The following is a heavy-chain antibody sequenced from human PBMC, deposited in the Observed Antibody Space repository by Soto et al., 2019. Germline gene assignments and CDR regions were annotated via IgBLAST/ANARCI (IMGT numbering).Heavy chain of an antibody. J-gene: IGHJ5*02. Sequence: PSETLSLTCSVSGDSITNYYWTWVRQSPGRGLEWVGFVHSSGATHSNPSFRGRVSMSVDTFRNQFSLRLTFVTAADTAIYYCARESEGGGRHNWFDPWGQGTRVTAPQ. CDR2: VHSSGAT. D-gene: IGHD3-16*01. V-gene: IGHV4-4*08. CDR1: GDSITNYY. CDR3: ARESEGGGRHNWFDP.